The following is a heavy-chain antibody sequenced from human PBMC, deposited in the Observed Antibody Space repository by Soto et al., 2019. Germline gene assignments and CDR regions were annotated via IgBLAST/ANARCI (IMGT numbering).Heavy chain of an antibody. V-gene: IGHV4-59*01. Sequence: PSETLSLTCTVSGGSISSYYWSWIRQPPGKGLEWIGYIYYSGSTNYNPSLKSRVTISVDTSKNQFSLKLSSVTAADTAVYYCARVSRDCSSTSCYIGLYYYYYYMDVWGKGTTVTVSS. CDR2: IYYSGST. D-gene: IGHD2-2*02. CDR3: ARVSRDCSSTSCYIGLYYYYYYMDV. CDR1: GGSISSYY. J-gene: IGHJ6*03.